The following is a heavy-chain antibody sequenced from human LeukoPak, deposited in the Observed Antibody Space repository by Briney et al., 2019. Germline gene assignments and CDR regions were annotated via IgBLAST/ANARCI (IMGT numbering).Heavy chain of an antibody. V-gene: IGHV4-39*07. CDR3: TRENGNYDLFSGWPFSYSGMDV. J-gene: IGHJ6*02. D-gene: IGHD3-3*01. CDR2: LYNTGSTDNT. CDR1: GDSITNYNYH. Sequence: PSETLSLTCTVSGDSITNYNYHWGWIRQPPGKGLEWIGRLYNTGSTDNTDSNPSLQSRVTISVDTSENQLSLELSSVTAADTAVYYCTRENGNYDLFSGWPFSYSGMDVWGQGTTVTVSS.